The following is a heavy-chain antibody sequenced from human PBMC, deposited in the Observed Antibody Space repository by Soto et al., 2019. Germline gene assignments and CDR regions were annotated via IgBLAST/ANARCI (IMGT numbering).Heavy chain of an antibody. J-gene: IGHJ3*02. D-gene: IGHD5-12*01. CDR1: GGTFSSYA. Sequence: SVKVSCKASGGTFSSYAISWVRQAPGQGLEWMGGIIPIFGTANYAQKFQGRVTITADESTSTAYMELSSLRSEDTAVYYCARDWQVEMATSDAFDIWGQGTMVTVSS. V-gene: IGHV1-69*13. CDR3: ARDWQVEMATSDAFDI. CDR2: IIPIFGTA.